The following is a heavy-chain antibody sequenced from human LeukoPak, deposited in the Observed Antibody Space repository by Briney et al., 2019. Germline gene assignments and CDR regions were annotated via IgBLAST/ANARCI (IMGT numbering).Heavy chain of an antibody. V-gene: IGHV3-23*01. CDR1: GFTFSSYA. CDR2: ISGSGGST. J-gene: IGHJ4*02. Sequence: SGGSLRLSCAASGFTFSSYAMSWVRQAPGKGLEWVSAISGSGGSTYYADSVKGRFTISRDNSKNTLYLQMNSLRAEDTAVYYCAKEGSTVWYSSGWYFDYWAREPWSPSPQ. D-gene: IGHD6-19*01. CDR3: AKEGSTVWYSSGWYFDY.